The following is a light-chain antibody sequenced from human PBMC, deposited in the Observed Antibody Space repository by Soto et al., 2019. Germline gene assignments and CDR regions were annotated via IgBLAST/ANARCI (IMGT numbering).Light chain of an antibody. V-gene: IGKV3-20*01. CDR2: GIS. CDR1: QSVDSY. Sequence: EIVLTQSPDTLSLSPGERATVSCRASQSVDSYLAWYQHKPVQAPRLLIYGISSRAIGIPGRFSGSGSGTDFTLTISRVEPEDFAVYYCQQYATSPTTFGQGARLDNK. J-gene: IGKJ5*01. CDR3: QQYATSPTT.